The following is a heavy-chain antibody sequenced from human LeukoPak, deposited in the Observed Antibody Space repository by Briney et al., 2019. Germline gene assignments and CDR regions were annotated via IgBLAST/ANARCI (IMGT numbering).Heavy chain of an antibody. Sequence: PSETLSLTCTVSGGSISSHYWSWIRQPPGKGLEWIGFIYYSGTTNYNPSLKSRVTISVDTTKNQFSLKLSSVTAADTAVYYCAREIRDYDFWSGYISDYYYYYYMDVWGKGTTVTVSS. V-gene: IGHV4-59*11. CDR1: GGSISSHY. CDR3: AREIRDYDFWSGYISDYYYYYYMDV. CDR2: IYYSGTT. J-gene: IGHJ6*03. D-gene: IGHD3-3*01.